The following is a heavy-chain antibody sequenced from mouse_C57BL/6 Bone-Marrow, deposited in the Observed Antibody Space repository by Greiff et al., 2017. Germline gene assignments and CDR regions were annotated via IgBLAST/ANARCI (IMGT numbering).Heavy chain of an antibody. D-gene: IGHD1-1*01. CDR2: ISNGGGST. J-gene: IGHJ2*01. Sequence: EVHLVESGGGLVQPGGSLKLSCAASGFTFSDYYMYWVRQTPEKRLEWVAYISNGGGSTYSPDTVKGRFTISRDNAKNTLYLQMSRLKSEDTAMYYCARYYYGSSYGYFDYWGQGTTLTVTS. CDR1: GFTFSDYY. V-gene: IGHV5-12*01. CDR3: ARYYYGSSYGYFDY.